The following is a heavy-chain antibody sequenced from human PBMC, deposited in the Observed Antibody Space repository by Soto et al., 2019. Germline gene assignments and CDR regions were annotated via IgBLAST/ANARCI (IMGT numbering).Heavy chain of an antibody. CDR3: ARDMPTLNY. Sequence: QVQLVQSGAEVKKPGASVKVSCKASGYTFTSYGISWVRQATGHGLEWMGWIRAHKGNTNYAQKLQGRVTMTTDTSPSTAYMELRRLRSDDTAVSYCARDMPTLNYCGQGTLVTVSS. V-gene: IGHV1-18*01. D-gene: IGHD2-2*01. CDR1: GYTFTSYG. CDR2: IRAHKGNT. J-gene: IGHJ4*02.